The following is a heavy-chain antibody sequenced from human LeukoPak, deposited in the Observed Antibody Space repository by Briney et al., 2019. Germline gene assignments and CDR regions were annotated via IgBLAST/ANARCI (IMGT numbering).Heavy chain of an antibody. CDR2: INPSGGST. CDR1: GYTFTGYY. Sequence: ASVKVSCKASGYTFTGYYMHWVRQAPGQGLEWMGIINPSGGSTSYAQKFQGRVTMTRDTSTSTVYMELSSLRSEDTAVYYCARDMGGRYYDFWSGYYTTDYFDYWGQGTLVTVSS. V-gene: IGHV1-46*01. CDR3: ARDMGGRYYDFWSGYYTTDYFDY. D-gene: IGHD3-3*01. J-gene: IGHJ4*02.